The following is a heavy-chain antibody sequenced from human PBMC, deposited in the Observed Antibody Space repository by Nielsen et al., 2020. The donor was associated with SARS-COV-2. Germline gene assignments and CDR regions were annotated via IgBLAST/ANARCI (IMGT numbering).Heavy chain of an antibody. CDR2: IRGKPNNYAT. D-gene: IGHD4-17*01. V-gene: IGHV3-73*01. Sequence: GESLKISCAASGFTFSGSAIHWVRQASGKGLEWVGRIRGKPNNYATAYAASVKGRFTISRDNSKNTAYLQMNSLKIEDTAVYYCTRHDPYYGDYEGWGQGTLVTVSS. J-gene: IGHJ4*02. CDR3: TRHDPYYGDYEG. CDR1: GFTFSGSA.